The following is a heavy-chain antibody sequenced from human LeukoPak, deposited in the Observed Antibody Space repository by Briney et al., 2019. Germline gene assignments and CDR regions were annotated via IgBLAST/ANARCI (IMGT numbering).Heavy chain of an antibody. J-gene: IGHJ4*02. V-gene: IGHV1-2*02. CDR1: GYTFVGYY. Sequence: ASVKVSCKASGYTFVGYYMHWVRQAPGQGLEWMGWINPNSGGTNYAQKFQGRVTMTRDTSISTAYMKLSSLRSDDTAVYYCARVSGELVIDHWGQGTLVTVS. CDR2: INPNSGGT. D-gene: IGHD2-8*02. CDR3: ARVSGELVIDH.